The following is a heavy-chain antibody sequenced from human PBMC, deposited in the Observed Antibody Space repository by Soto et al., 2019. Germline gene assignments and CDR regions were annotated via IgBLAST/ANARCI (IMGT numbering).Heavy chain of an antibody. CDR3: VRDLDGSGSYYTDY. Sequence: QVQLLQSGVEVKQPGASVKVSCKASGYIFLNYGISWVRQAPGQGLEWMGWIRPYKGNTNYAQKFQGRVTMTTETSTGTAYMELRSLTSDDTAVYYCVRDLDGSGSYYTDYWGLGTLVIVSS. V-gene: IGHV1-18*01. D-gene: IGHD3-10*01. CDR2: IRPYKGNT. J-gene: IGHJ4*02. CDR1: GYIFLNYG.